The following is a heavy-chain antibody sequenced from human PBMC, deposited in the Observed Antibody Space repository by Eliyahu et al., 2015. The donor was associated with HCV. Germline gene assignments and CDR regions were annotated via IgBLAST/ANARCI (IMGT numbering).Heavy chain of an antibody. J-gene: IGHJ2*01. CDR2: IHYSGST. CDR3: ARDTYCSGGSCFDWYFDL. Sequence: QVQLQESGPGLVKPSETLSLTCTVSGGSISGYYWSWIRQPPGKGLEWIGYIHYSGSTNYNPSLKSRVTISVDTSNNQFSLKLSSVTAADTAVYYCARDTYCSGGSCFDWYFDLWGRGTLVTVSS. V-gene: IGHV4-59*01. CDR1: GGSISGYY. D-gene: IGHD2-15*01.